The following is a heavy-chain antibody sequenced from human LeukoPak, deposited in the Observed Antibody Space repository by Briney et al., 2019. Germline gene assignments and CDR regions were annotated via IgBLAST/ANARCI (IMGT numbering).Heavy chain of an antibody. CDR3: ARARILYSSSDWFDP. CDR2: IYTSGST. J-gene: IGHJ5*02. CDR1: GGSISSGSYY. Sequence: SETLSLTCTVSGGSISSGSYYWSWIRQPAGKGLEWIGRIYTSGSTNYNPSLKSRVTISVDTSKNQFSLKLSSVTAADTAVYYCARARILYSSSDWFDPWGQGTLVTVSS. D-gene: IGHD6-6*01. V-gene: IGHV4-61*02.